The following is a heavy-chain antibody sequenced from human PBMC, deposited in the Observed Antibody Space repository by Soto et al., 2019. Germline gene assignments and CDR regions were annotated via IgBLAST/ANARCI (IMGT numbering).Heavy chain of an antibody. CDR3: AKEGGYYYGSGSYRTPYYYYGMDV. J-gene: IGHJ6*02. CDR1: GFTFSSYG. Sequence: QVQLVESGGGVVQPGRPLRLSCAASGFTFSSYGMHWVRQAPGKGLEWVAVISYDGSNKYYADSVKGRFTISRDNSKNTLYLQMNSLRAEDTAVYYCAKEGGYYYGSGSYRTPYYYYGMDVWGQGTTVTVSS. D-gene: IGHD3-10*01. CDR2: ISYDGSNK. V-gene: IGHV3-30*18.